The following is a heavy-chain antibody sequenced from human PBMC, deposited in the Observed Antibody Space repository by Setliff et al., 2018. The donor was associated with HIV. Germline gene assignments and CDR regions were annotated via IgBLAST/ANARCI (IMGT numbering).Heavy chain of an antibody. Sequence: GGSLRLSCAASGFTFDDYGMSWVRQAPGKGLEWVSGINWNGGSTYYADSVKGRFTISRDNAKNSLYLQMNSLTAEDTAVYYCARDGGTAYDHDYWGQGTLVTVSS. J-gene: IGHJ4*02. CDR1: GFTFDDYG. CDR2: INWNGGST. D-gene: IGHD5-12*01. V-gene: IGHV3-20*04. CDR3: ARDGGTAYDHDY.